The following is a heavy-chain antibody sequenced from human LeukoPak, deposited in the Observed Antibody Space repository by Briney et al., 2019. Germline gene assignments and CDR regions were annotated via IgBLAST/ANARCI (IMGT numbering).Heavy chain of an antibody. CDR3: ARGTADQDRGYDY. CDR2: ISAYNGNT. CDR1: GYTFTGYY. D-gene: IGHD5-18*01. V-gene: IGHV1-18*04. J-gene: IGHJ4*02. Sequence: ASVKVSCKASGYTFTGYYIHWVRQAPGQELEWMGWISAYNGNTNYAQKLQGRVTMTTDTSTSTAYMELRSLRSDDTAVYYCARGTADQDRGYDYWGQGTLVTVSS.